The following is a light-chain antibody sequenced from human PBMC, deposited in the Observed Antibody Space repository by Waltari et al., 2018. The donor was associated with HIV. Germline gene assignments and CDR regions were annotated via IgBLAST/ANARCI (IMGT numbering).Light chain of an antibody. CDR1: SRDVGGSNY. Sequence: QSALTQPASVSGSPGPSITISCTGTSRDVGGSNYVSWYQQHPVKAPKLMIYEVSNRPSGVSNRFSGSKSGNTASLTISGLQAEDEADYYCSSYTSSSTPYVFGTGTKVTVL. CDR3: SSYTSSSTPYV. CDR2: EVS. V-gene: IGLV2-14*01. J-gene: IGLJ1*01.